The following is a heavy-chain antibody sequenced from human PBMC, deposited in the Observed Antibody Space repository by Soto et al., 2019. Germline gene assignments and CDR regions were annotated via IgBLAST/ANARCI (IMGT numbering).Heavy chain of an antibody. CDR2: INAANGDT. V-gene: IGHV1-3*01. J-gene: IGHJ5*02. CDR3: VRRHVSATGIDWFDP. CDR1: GYTFTSYG. Sequence: WASVKVSCKASGYTFTSYGIHWVRQAPGQRLEWMGWINAANGDTKYSPKFQGRVTITRDTSASTAYMELSSLRSEDTAVYYCVRRHVSATGIDWFDPWGQGTQVTVSS. D-gene: IGHD6-13*01.